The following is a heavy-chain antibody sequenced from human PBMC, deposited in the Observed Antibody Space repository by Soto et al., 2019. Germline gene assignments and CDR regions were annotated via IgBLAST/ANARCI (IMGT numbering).Heavy chain of an antibody. CDR2: ILYSGST. J-gene: IGHJ4*02. CDR3: ARLGSSGWYQGSYFDY. V-gene: IGHV4-39*01. CDR1: GGSITRNNHY. D-gene: IGHD6-19*01. Sequence: QLQLQESGPGLVKPSETLSLTCIVSGGSITRNNHYWGWIRQSPGKGLEWIGSILYSGSTNYNPSLKIRVTLSLETSKNQCSLQMSSVTAADTAVYYCARLGSSGWYQGSYFDYWGQGTLVTVSS.